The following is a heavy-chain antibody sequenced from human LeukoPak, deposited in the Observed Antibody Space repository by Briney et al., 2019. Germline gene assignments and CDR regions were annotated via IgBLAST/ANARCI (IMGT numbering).Heavy chain of an antibody. CDR3: AKTEGDGSGSYYLTQYYYYYYGMDV. Sequence: GGSLRLSCAASGFTFSSYAMSWVRQAPGKGLEWVSAISGSGGSTYYADSVKGRFTISRDNSKNTLYLQMNSLRAEDTAVYYCAKTEGDGSGSYYLTQYYYYYYGMDVWGQRDHGHRLL. J-gene: IGHJ6*04. D-gene: IGHD3-10*01. CDR1: GFTFSSYA. V-gene: IGHV3-23*01. CDR2: ISGSGGST.